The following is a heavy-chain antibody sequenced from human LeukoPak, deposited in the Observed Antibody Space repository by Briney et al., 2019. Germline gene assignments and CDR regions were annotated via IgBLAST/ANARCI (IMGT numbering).Heavy chain of an antibody. CDR3: ARSAAVTGQFDF. V-gene: IGHV4-4*02. J-gene: IGHJ4*02. Sequence: SGTLSLTCTVSRASISSSNWWTWVRQPPGEALEWIGEIYHAGSTKYNPSLRSRLTISVDKSKNSFSLSLTSVTAADTAFYYCARSAAVTGQFDFWGQGTLVTVSS. CDR2: IYHAGST. D-gene: IGHD6-19*01. CDR1: RASISSSNW.